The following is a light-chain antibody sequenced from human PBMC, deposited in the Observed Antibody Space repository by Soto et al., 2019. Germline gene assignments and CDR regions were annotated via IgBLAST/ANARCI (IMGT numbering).Light chain of an antibody. J-gene: IGLJ2*01. Sequence: VVTQEPSLTVSPGGTVTLTCGSSTGAVTSGHYPYWFQQKPGQAPRTLIYDTTKKHSWTPARFSGSLLGGKAALTLTGAQPEDEAEYYCLLSYTRARHVVFGGGTKLTVL. CDR3: LLSYTRARHVV. CDR1: TGAVTSGHY. V-gene: IGLV7-46*01. CDR2: DTT.